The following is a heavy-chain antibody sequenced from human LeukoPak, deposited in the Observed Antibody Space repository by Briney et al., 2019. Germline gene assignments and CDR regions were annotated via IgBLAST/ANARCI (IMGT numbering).Heavy chain of an antibody. V-gene: IGHV3-30*12. D-gene: IGHD1-1*01. CDR3: ARWASNDWDYYYMDV. CDR2: ISYDGSNK. J-gene: IGHJ6*03. Sequence: TGGSLRLSCAASGFTFSSYGMSWVRQAPGKGLEWVAFISYDGSNKYYADSVKGRFTISRDNAKNSLYLQMNSLRGEDTAVYYCARWASNDWDYYYMDVWGKGTTVTISS. CDR1: GFTFSSYG.